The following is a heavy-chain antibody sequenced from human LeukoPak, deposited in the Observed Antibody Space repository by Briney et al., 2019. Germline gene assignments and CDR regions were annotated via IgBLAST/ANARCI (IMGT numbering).Heavy chain of an antibody. CDR3: AREGGAVAGYDAFDI. J-gene: IGHJ3*02. D-gene: IGHD6-19*01. CDR2: INPSSGGT. V-gene: IGHV1-2*02. CDR1: GYTFTGYY. Sequence: ASVKVSCKASGYTFTGYYMHWVRQAPGQGLEWMGWINPSSGGTNYAQKFQGRVTMTRDTSISTAYMELSRLRSDDTAVYYCAREGGAVAGYDAFDIWGQGTMVTVSS.